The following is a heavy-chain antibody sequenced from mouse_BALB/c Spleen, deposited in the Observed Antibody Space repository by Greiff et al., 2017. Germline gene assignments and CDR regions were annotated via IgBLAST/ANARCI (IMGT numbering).Heavy chain of an antibody. J-gene: IGHJ4*01. CDR2: IDPENGDT. V-gene: IGHV14-4*02. D-gene: IGHD1-1*01. CDR1: GFNIKDYY. CDR3: NYYYGYAMDY. Sequence: VHVKQSGAELVRSGASVKLSCTASGFNIKDYYMHWVKQRPEQGLEWIGWIDPENGDTEYAPKFQGKATMTADTSSNTAYPQLSSLTSEDTAVYYCNYYYGYAMDYWGQGTSVTVSS.